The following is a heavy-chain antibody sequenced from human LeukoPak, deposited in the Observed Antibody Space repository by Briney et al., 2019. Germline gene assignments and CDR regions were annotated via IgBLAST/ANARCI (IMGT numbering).Heavy chain of an antibody. CDR3: ARYGNLKVLDV. Sequence: GRSLRLSCAASGFTFSSHGMHWVRQAPGKGLEWVAVIWYDGSEKYYAEYVKGRFTISRDNSKNMLYLQIYSLRTEDTALYYCARYGNLKVLDVWGQGTMVTVPS. V-gene: IGHV3-33*01. J-gene: IGHJ3*01. CDR2: IWYDGSEK. D-gene: IGHD1-14*01. CDR1: GFTFSSHG.